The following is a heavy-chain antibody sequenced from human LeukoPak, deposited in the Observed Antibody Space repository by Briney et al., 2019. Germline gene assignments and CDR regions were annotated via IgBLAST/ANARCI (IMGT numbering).Heavy chain of an antibody. CDR3: ARDGKSSGWYVEYFQH. D-gene: IGHD6-19*01. J-gene: IGHJ1*01. Sequence: GGSLRLSCAASGFTFSSYSMNWVRQAPGKGLEWVSYIGSSSSTIYYADSVKGRFTISRDNAKNSLYLQMNSLRAEDTAVYYCARDGKSSGWYVEYFQHWGQGTLVTVSS. V-gene: IGHV3-48*04. CDR2: IGSSSSTI. CDR1: GFTFSSYS.